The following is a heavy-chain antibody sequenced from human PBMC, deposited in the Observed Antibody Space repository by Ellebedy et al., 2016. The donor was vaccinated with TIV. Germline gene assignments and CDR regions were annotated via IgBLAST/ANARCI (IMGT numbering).Heavy chain of an antibody. CDR1: GFTFSNYW. CDR3: ARDQWLGRAYYFDY. D-gene: IGHD6-19*01. Sequence: GGSLRLSCAASGFTFSNYWMSWVRQAPGKGLEWVANIKQDGSETYYADSVKGRFSISRDNAKKSLYLQMNSLRDEDTALYYCARDQWLGRAYYFDYWGQGTLVTVSS. CDR2: IKQDGSET. J-gene: IGHJ4*01. V-gene: IGHV3-7*01.